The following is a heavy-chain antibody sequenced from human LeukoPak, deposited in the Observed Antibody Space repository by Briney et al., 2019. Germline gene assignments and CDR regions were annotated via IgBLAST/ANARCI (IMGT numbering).Heavy chain of an antibody. D-gene: IGHD4-11*01. J-gene: IGHJ4*02. CDR2: ISTSSSYI. CDR3: ARAYSKSKYYFDY. CDR1: GFTFSSYS. V-gene: IGHV3-21*01. Sequence: PGGSLRLSCTASGFTFSSYSMNWVRQAPGKGLEWVSSISTSSSYIYYADSVKGRFTISRDNARNSLYLQMNTLRAEDTAVYYCARAYSKSKYYFDYWGQGTLVTVSS.